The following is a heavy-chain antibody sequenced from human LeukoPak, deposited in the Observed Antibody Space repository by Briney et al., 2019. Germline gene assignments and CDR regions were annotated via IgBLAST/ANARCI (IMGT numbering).Heavy chain of an antibody. V-gene: IGHV3-11*03. CDR3: AKGSPPGD. CDR2: ISTTSGFT. Sequence: GGSLRLSCAASGFTFSDYYMTWIRRVPGKGLEWVSYISTTSGFTNYADSVRGRFTISRDNAKNSLFLQMNTLRPDDTAVYYCAKGSPPGDWGQGTLVTVSS. J-gene: IGHJ4*02. CDR1: GFTFSDYY. D-gene: IGHD3-16*01.